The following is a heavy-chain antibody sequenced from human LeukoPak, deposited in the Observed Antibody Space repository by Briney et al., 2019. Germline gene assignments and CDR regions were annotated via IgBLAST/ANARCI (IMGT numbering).Heavy chain of an antibody. Sequence: SVKVSCKASGGTFSSYAISWVRQAPGQGLEWMGRIIPILGIANYAQKFQGRVTITADKSTSTAYMELSSLRSEDTAVYYCARDRGYSYGYNFYWGQETLVTVSS. D-gene: IGHD5-18*01. CDR1: GGTFSSYA. CDR3: ARDRGYSYGYNFY. V-gene: IGHV1-69*04. CDR2: IIPILGIA. J-gene: IGHJ4*02.